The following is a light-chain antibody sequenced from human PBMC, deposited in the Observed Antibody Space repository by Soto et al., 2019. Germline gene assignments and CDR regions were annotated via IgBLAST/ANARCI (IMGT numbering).Light chain of an antibody. CDR1: QAVTTR. V-gene: IGKV3-11*01. J-gene: IGKJ1*01. Sequence: EIVLTQSPATLSSFPGDRVTLSCRASQAVTTRLACYQHKPGQAPRLLIYLASTRAAGAPARFSGSGSGTDFTLTISDVEPEDFAVYYCHQRQSWPRTFGQGTKVDIK. CDR2: LAS. CDR3: HQRQSWPRT.